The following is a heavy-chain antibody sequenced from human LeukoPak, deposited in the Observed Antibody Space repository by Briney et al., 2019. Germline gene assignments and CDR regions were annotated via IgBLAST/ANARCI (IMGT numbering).Heavy chain of an antibody. J-gene: IGHJ6*02. V-gene: IGHV3-21*01. CDR1: GFTFSSYS. CDR2: ISSSSSYI. Sequence: GGSLRLSCAASGFTFSSYSMNWVRQAPGKGLEWVSSISSSSSYIYYADSVKGRSTISRDNAKNSLYLQMNSLRAEDTAVYYCARANYDILTGYPVSGDYYGMDVWGQGTTVTVSS. D-gene: IGHD3-9*01. CDR3: ARANYDILTGYPVSGDYYGMDV.